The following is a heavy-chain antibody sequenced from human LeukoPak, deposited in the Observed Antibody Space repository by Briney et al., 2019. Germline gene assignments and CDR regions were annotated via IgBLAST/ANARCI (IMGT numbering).Heavy chain of an antibody. CDR2: INADSSTI. J-gene: IGHJ4*02. D-gene: IGHD3-22*01. V-gene: IGHV3-48*01. CDR3: VRDNSRGQSLGVIY. Sequence: GGSLRLSCAASGFTFSTYNMNWVRQAPGKGLEWISYINADSSTIQYADSVRGRFTTSRDNAKNSLYVQMNSLRAEDTAVYYCVRDNSRGQSLGVIYWGQGSLVTVSS. CDR1: GFTFSTYN.